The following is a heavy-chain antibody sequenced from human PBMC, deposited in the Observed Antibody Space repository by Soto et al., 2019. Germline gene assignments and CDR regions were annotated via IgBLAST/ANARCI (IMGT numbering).Heavy chain of an antibody. D-gene: IGHD5-18*01. J-gene: IGHJ5*02. CDR2: IFYTGNT. V-gene: IGHV4-59*01. Sequence: PSETLSLTCTVSGGSISNYYWSWIRQPPGKGLEWIGHIFYTGNTNYNPALESRVTISVDTSKNQFSLKLSSVTAADTAFYYCARDSGYNYGYFRWFDPWGQGTSVTVSS. CDR1: GGSISNYY. CDR3: ARDSGYNYGYFRWFDP.